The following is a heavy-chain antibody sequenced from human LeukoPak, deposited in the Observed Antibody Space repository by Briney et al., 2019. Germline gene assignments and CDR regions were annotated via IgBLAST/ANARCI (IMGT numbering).Heavy chain of an antibody. V-gene: IGHV3-74*01. J-gene: IGHJ4*02. Sequence: GGSLRLSCAASGFTFSSDAMTWVRQAPGKGLVWISRITSDGTGTIYGDSVKGRFTISRDNAKNTVYLELNSLGAEDTAVYFCATGIDQYYSYWGQGTLVTVSS. CDR3: ATGIDQYYSY. CDR2: ITSDGTGT. D-gene: IGHD2-15*01. CDR1: GFTFSSDA.